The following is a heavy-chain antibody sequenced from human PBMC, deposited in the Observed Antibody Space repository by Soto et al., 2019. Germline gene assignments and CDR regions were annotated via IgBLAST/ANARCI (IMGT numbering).Heavy chain of an antibody. CDR3: ARTLGVITLYFGY. J-gene: IGHJ4*02. Sequence: QVQLVQSGAEVKKPGASVKVSCKASGYTFTSYYMHWVRQAPGQGLEWMGIITPSGGSTSYAQKFKGRVTMTRDTSTSTVYMELSSLRSEDTAVYYCARTLGVITLYFGYWGQGTLVTVSS. CDR1: GYTFTSYY. V-gene: IGHV1-46*01. D-gene: IGHD3-22*01. CDR2: ITPSGGST.